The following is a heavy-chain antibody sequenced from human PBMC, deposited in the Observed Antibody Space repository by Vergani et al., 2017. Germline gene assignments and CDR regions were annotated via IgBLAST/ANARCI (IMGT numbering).Heavy chain of an antibody. J-gene: IGHJ6*03. V-gene: IGHV3-21*01. CDR2: ISSSSSYI. CDR1: GFTFSSYA. CDR3: AREGRDYYYYMDV. Sequence: EVQLVESGGGLVQPGGSLRLSCAASGFTFSSYAMSWVRQAPGKGLEWVSSISSSSSYIYYADSVKGRFTISRDNAKNSLYLQMNSLRAEDTAVYYCAREGRDYYYYMDVWGKGTTVTVSS.